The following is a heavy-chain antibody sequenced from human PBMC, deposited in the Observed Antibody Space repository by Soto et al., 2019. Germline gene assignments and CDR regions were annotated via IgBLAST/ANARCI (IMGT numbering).Heavy chain of an antibody. CDR3: TRHLVDY. CDR2: IRSKANSYAT. Sequence: EVQLVESGGGLVQPGGSLKLSCAASGFTFSDSAMHWVGQASGKGLEWVGRIRSKANSYATAYAASVKDTFTISRDDSKNTSYLQMNSLKTEDTAVYDCTRHLVDYWGQGTLVTVSS. V-gene: IGHV3-73*01. CDR1: GFTFSDSA. J-gene: IGHJ4*02.